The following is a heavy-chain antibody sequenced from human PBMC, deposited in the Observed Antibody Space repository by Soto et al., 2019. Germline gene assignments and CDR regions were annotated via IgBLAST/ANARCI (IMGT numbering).Heavy chain of an antibody. J-gene: IGHJ4*02. Sequence: QVPLVQSGAEVKKPGSSVKVSCKASGGSFSKYSISWIRQAPGQGLEWMGRIIPYLGVITYAQKFKGRVTISADEFTGTGHMELNSLGSEDTATYFCASESAPDVDYWGQGSLITVS. V-gene: IGHV1-69*02. D-gene: IGHD3-3*01. CDR2: IIPYLGVI. CDR3: ASESAPDVDY. CDR1: GGSFSKYS.